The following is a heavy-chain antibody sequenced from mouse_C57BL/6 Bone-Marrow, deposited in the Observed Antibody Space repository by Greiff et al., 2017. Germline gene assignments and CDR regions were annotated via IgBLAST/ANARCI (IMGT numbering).Heavy chain of an antibody. D-gene: IGHD1-1*01. CDR1: GFSLTSYG. J-gene: IGHJ4*01. CDR2: IWSGGST. V-gene: IGHV2-2*01. Sequence: QVQLKQSGPGLVQPSQSLSITCTVSGFSLTSYGVHWVRQSPGKGLEWLGVIWSGGSTDYNAAFISRLSISKDNSKSQVFFKMNSLQADDTAIYYCARNQGIYYYGDYYAMDYWGQGTSVTVSS. CDR3: ARNQGIYYYGDYYAMDY.